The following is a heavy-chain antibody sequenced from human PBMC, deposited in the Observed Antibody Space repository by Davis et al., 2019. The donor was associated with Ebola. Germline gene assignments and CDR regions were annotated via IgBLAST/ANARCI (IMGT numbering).Heavy chain of an antibody. CDR1: GFTFSSYA. CDR2: ISYDRSNK. CDR3: ARAGDIVVVVAAAFDY. V-gene: IGHV3-30-3*01. J-gene: IGHJ4*02. D-gene: IGHD2-15*01. Sequence: GESLKISCAASGFTFSSYAMHWVRQAPGKGLEWVAVISYDRSNKYYADSVKGRFTISRDNSKNTLYLQMNSLRAEDTAVYYCARAGDIVVVVAAAFDYWGQGTLVTVSS.